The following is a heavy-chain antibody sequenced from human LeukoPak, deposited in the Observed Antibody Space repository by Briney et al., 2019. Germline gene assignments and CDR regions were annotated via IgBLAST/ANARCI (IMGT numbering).Heavy chain of an antibody. CDR2: IYYTGSS. Sequence: SETLSLTCSVSGGSIISHYWSWIRQPPGKGLEWIGYIYYTGSSNYNPSLRSRVTISVDMSKNQFSLRLSSVTAADTAVYYCARDRGGYTYSHDYWGQGTLVTVSS. CDR1: GGSIISHY. CDR3: ARDRGGYTYSHDY. V-gene: IGHV4-59*11. D-gene: IGHD5-18*01. J-gene: IGHJ4*02.